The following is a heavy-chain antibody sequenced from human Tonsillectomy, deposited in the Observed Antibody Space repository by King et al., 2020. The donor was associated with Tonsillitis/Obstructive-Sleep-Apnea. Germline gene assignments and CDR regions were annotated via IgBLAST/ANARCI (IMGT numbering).Heavy chain of an antibody. CDR1: GYTFTSYS. CDR2: INTNTGNP. CDR3: ARADYDFWSGYLAYYYMDV. J-gene: IGHJ6*03. V-gene: IGHV7-4-1*02. D-gene: IGHD3-3*01. Sequence: QLVQSGSELKKPGASVKVSCKASGYTFTSYSIYWVRQAPGQGLEWMGWINTNTGNPTYAQGFTGRFVFSLDTSVSTAYLQISSLKAEDTAVYYCARADYDFWSGYLAYYYMDVWGKGTTVTVSS.